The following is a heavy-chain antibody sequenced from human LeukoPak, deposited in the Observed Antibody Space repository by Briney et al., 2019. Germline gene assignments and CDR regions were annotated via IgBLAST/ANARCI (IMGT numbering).Heavy chain of an antibody. CDR1: GGSIRGYY. Sequence: SETLSLTCNVSGGSIRGYYWSWIRQPPGKGLEWIGYIYSSGSTNYNPSLKSRVTMSVDTSKNQFSLKVSSVTAADTAVYYCARRLGYCSGGSCYSSWFDPWGQGTLVTVSS. CDR3: ARRLGYCSGGSCYSSWFDP. CDR2: IYSSGST. J-gene: IGHJ5*02. D-gene: IGHD2-15*01. V-gene: IGHV4-59*01.